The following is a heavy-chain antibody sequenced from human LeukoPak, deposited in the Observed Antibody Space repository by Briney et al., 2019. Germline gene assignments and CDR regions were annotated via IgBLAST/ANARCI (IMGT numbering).Heavy chain of an antibody. D-gene: IGHD4-17*01. CDR1: GFSLSTSGVG. CDR2: IYWNDDK. Sequence: SGPTLVNPTQTLTLTCTFSGFSLSTSGVGVGWIRQPPGKALEWLALIYWNDDKRYSPSLKSRLTTTKDTSKNQVVLTMTNMDPVDTATYYCARRRGPTDEFDYWGQGTLVTVSS. V-gene: IGHV2-5*01. J-gene: IGHJ4*02. CDR3: ARRRGPTDEFDY.